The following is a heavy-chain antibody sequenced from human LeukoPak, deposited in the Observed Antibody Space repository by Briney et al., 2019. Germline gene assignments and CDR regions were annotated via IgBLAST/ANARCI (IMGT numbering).Heavy chain of an antibody. J-gene: IGHJ4*02. CDR3: ATTPLYCSSTSCPGGY. D-gene: IGHD2-2*01. V-gene: IGHV1-69-2*01. Sequence: ASVKVSCKVSGYTFTDYYMHWVQQAPGKGLEWMELVDPEDGETIYAEKFQGRVTITADTSTDTAYMELSSLRSEDTAVYYCATTPLYCSSTSCPGGYWGQGALVTVSS. CDR2: VDPEDGET. CDR1: GYTFTDYY.